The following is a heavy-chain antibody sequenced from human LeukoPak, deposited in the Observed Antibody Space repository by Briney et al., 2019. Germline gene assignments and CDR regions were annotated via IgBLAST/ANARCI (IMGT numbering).Heavy chain of an antibody. CDR3: ARSPGSSGYYYAGGALWFDP. CDR1: GGTFSSYA. J-gene: IGHJ5*02. V-gene: IGHV1-69*05. Sequence: GASVKVSCKASGGTFSSYAISWVRRAPGQGLEWMGGIIPIFGTANYAQKFQGRVTITTDESTSTAYMELSSLRSEDTAVYYCARSPGSSGYYYAGGALWFDPWGQGTLVTVSS. D-gene: IGHD3-22*01. CDR2: IIPIFGTA.